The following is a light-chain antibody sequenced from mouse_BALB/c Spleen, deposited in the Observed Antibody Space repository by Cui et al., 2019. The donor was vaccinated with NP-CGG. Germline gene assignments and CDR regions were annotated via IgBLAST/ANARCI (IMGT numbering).Light chain of an antibody. CDR3: ALWYSNHWV. J-gene: IGLJ1*01. V-gene: IGLV1*01. Sequence: QAVVTQESALTPSPGESVTLTCRSSTGAVTTSNYANWVQEKPDHLFTGLIGGTNNRVPGVPARFSGSLIGDKAALTITGAQTEDEAKYFCALWYSNHWVFGGGTKLTVL. CDR2: GTN. CDR1: TGAVTTSNY.